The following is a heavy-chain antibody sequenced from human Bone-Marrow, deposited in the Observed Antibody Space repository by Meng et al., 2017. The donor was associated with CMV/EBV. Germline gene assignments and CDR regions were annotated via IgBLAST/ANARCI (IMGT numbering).Heavy chain of an antibody. D-gene: IGHD6-13*01. CDR2: ISSSSSTI. V-gene: IGHV3-48*04. Sequence: GGSLRLSCAASGFTFSSYSMNWVRQAPGKGLEWVSYISSSSSTIYYADSVKGRFTISRDNAKNSLYLQMNSLRAEDTAVYYCAKDSIAAAGPNNWFDPWGQGTLVTVSS. CDR3: AKDSIAAAGPNNWFDP. J-gene: IGHJ5*02. CDR1: GFTFSSYS.